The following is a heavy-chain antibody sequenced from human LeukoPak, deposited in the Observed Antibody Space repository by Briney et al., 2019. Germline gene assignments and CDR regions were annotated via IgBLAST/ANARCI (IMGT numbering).Heavy chain of an antibody. V-gene: IGHV3-11*01. J-gene: IGHJ4*02. CDR3: VFPVRFPGF. CDR2: ISSSGDDI. Sequence: GGSLGLSCAASGFIFRSYTMSWVRQAPGKGLEWLSYISSSGDDINYADSVKGRFTISRDNAKNSLYLQMNSLRAEDTAVYYCVFPVRFPGFWGQGTLVTVSS. CDR1: GFIFRSYT. D-gene: IGHD3-3*01.